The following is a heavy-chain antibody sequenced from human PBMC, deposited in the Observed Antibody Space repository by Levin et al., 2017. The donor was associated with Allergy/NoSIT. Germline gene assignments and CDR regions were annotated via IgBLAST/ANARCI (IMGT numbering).Heavy chain of an antibody. Sequence: GESLKISCAASGFTFSSYAMSWVRQAPGKGLEWVSAISGSGGSTYYADSVKGRFTISRDNSKNTLYLQMNSLRAEDTAVYYCAKVGLEWFSYYFDYWGQGTLVTVSS. V-gene: IGHV3-23*01. CDR3: AKVGLEWFSYYFDY. J-gene: IGHJ4*02. CDR2: ISGSGGST. D-gene: IGHD3-3*01. CDR1: GFTFSSYA.